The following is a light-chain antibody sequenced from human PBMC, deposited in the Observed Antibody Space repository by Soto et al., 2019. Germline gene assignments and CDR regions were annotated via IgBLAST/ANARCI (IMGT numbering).Light chain of an antibody. J-gene: IGKJ1*01. Sequence: PGEGAGCSGRVSPSVSSNLAWYQQKPGQAPRLLIYGASIRATGIPARFSGSGSGTEFTLTISSLQSEDFAVYYCQHYNNWPPWTFGQGTKVDIK. V-gene: IGKV3-15*01. CDR3: QHYNNWPPWT. CDR1: PSVSSN. CDR2: GAS.